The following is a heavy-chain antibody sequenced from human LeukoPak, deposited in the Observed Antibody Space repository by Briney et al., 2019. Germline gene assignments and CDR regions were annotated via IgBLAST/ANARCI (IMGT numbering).Heavy chain of an antibody. J-gene: IGHJ4*02. Sequence: GGSLRLSCAASGFTFSSHAMHWVRQAPGKGLEYGSAISSNGGSTYYANSVKGRFTISRDNSKNTLYLQMGSLRAEDMAVYYCARDRSGSYRYFDYWGQGTLVTVSS. CDR3: ARDRSGSYRYFDY. V-gene: IGHV3-64*01. CDR1: GFTFSSHA. CDR2: ISSNGGST. D-gene: IGHD1-26*01.